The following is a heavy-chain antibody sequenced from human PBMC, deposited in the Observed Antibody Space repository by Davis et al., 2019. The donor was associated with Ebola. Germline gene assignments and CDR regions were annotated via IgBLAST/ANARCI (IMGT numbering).Heavy chain of an antibody. V-gene: IGHV3-15*05. J-gene: IGHJ4*02. Sequence: PGGSLTLSCAASGFTFNYAWMSWVRQAPGKGLEWIGRIKSKSDGGTTDYAAPVKGRFTISRDDARNTVYLEMKSLKSEDTALYYCTTDSGYYVVYWGQGTLVTVSS. CDR3: TTDSGYYVVY. CDR2: IKSKSDGGTT. CDR1: GFTFNYAW. D-gene: IGHD5-12*01.